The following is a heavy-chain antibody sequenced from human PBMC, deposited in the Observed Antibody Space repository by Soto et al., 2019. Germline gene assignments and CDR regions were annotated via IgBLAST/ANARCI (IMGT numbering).Heavy chain of an antibody. CDR3: TTGSVEGV. Sequence: EEQLVESGGGLVKPGGSLRLSCAASGFIFSNAWMNWVRQAPGKGLEWVGRIKTRTDGGRTDYAAPVKGRFTISRDDSKNTLYLQMNSLKPEDTDLYYCTTGSVEGVWGQGTTVTVSS. D-gene: IGHD2-15*01. V-gene: IGHV3-15*07. CDR2: IKTRTDGGRT. CDR1: GFIFSNAW. J-gene: IGHJ6*02.